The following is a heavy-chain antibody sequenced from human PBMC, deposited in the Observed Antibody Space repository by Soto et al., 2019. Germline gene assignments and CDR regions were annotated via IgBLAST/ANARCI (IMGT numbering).Heavy chain of an antibody. V-gene: IGHV4-59*08. CDR1: GGSISSYY. Sequence: PSETLSLTCTVSGGSISSYYWSWVRQPPGKGLEWIGYIYYSGSTNYNPSLKSRVTISVDTSKNQFSLKLSSVTAADTAVCYCARHMQSSGYELWEFFDYWGQGTLVTVSS. CDR3: ARHMQSSGYELWEFFDY. D-gene: IGHD5-12*01. J-gene: IGHJ4*02. CDR2: IYYSGST.